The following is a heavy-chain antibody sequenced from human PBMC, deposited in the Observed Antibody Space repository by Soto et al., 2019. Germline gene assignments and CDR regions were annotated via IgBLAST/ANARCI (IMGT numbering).Heavy chain of an antibody. J-gene: IGHJ3*02. CDR3: AKEVGYNYGYDSFDI. CDR2: VSGSGGST. CDR1: GCTFSSYA. D-gene: IGHD5-18*01. V-gene: IGHV3-23*01. Sequence: PGGSLRLSCAASGCTFSSYAMSWVRQAPGKGLEWVSGVSGSGGSTYCVDSVKGRFTISRDNSKNTLYLQMNSLRAEDTAVYYCAKEVGYNYGYDSFDISGPGTRVTVAS.